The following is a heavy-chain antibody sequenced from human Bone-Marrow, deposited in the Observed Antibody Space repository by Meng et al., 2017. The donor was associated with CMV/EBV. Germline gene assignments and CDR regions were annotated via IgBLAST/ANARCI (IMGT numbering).Heavy chain of an antibody. J-gene: IGHJ4*02. V-gene: IGHV3-53*01. CDR2: IYSGGST. CDR1: GFTVSTHY. Sequence: GGSLRLSCAASGFTVSTHYMSWVRQAPGKGLEWVSVIYSGGSTYYADSVKGRFTISRDNSKNTLYLQMNSLRAEDTAVYYCARYRNRCYFDYWGQGTLVTVSS. D-gene: IGHD2-8*01. CDR3: ARYRNRCYFDY.